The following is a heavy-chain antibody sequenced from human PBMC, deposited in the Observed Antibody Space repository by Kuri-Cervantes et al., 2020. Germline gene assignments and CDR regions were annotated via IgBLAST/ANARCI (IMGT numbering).Heavy chain of an antibody. CDR2: INHSGST. CDR1: GFTFSDYY. CDR3: ARGDSSAFFDY. J-gene: IGHJ4*02. V-gene: IGHV4-34*01. D-gene: IGHD3-10*01. Sequence: GSLRLSCAASGFTFSDYYMSWIRQPPGKGLEWIGEINHSGSTYYNPSLKSRVTISVDTSKNQFSLKLSSVTAADTAVYYCARGDSSAFFDYWGQGTLVTVSS.